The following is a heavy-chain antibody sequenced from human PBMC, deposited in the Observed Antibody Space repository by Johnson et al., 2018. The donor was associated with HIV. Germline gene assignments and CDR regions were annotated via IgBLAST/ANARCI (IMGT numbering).Heavy chain of an antibody. J-gene: IGHJ3*02. V-gene: IGHV3-7*01. Sequence: VQLVESGGGLVQPGGSLRLSCAASGFTFSSYWMSWVRQAPGKGLEWVANIKQDGSEKYYVDSVKGRFTISRDNAKNSLYLQMDSLRAEDTAVYYCARDPQQWLDVGAFDIWGQGTMGTVSS. CDR2: IKQDGSEK. CDR3: ARDPQQWLDVGAFDI. D-gene: IGHD6-19*01. CDR1: GFTFSSYW.